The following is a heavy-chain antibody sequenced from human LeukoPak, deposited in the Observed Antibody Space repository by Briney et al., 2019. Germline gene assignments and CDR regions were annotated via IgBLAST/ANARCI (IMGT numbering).Heavy chain of an antibody. Sequence: PSETLSLTFTVSGGSISSYYWNWIRQPPGKGLEWIGYIFSSGSTNYNPSLRSRVTISVDTSKNQFSLKLSSVTAADAAVYYCARGPYYFDYWGQGTLVTVSS. CDR1: GGSISSYY. CDR2: IFSSGST. V-gene: IGHV4-59*01. J-gene: IGHJ4*02. CDR3: ARGPYYFDY.